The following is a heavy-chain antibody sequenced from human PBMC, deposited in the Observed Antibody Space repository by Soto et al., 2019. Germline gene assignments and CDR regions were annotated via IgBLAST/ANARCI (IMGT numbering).Heavy chain of an antibody. Sequence: ASVKVSCKASGYTFTSYGISWVRQAPGQGLEWMGWISAYNGNTNYAQKLQGRVTMTTDTSPSTAYMELRSLRSDDTAVYYCARGPPYSSSWHNDYWGQGTLVTVSS. J-gene: IGHJ4*02. D-gene: IGHD6-13*01. V-gene: IGHV1-18*01. CDR1: GYTFTSYG. CDR2: ISAYNGNT. CDR3: ARGPPYSSSWHNDY.